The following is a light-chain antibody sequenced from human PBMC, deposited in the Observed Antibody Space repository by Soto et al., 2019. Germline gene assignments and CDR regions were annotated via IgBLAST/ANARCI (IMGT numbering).Light chain of an antibody. J-gene: IGLJ1*01. CDR1: SSDVGAYNH. CDR3: TSYTTGTTYV. Sequence: QSALTQPASVSGSPGQSITISCTGTSSDVGAYNHVSWYQHHPGKAPKLMIYDVSNRPSGVSNRFSGSKSGNTASLTISGLKAEDEADYYCTSYTTGTTYVFGTGTKVTVL. CDR2: DVS. V-gene: IGLV2-14*03.